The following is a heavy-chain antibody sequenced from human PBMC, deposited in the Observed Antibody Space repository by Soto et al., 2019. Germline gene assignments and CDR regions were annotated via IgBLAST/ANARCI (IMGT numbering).Heavy chain of an antibody. CDR3: ASVYPYDSSFGGFAI. CDR1: EFTFTNYW. Sequence: GGSLRLSCVASEFTFTNYWMTWVRQAPGKGLEWVANIKQDGSEEYYVDSVRGRFTISRDNADNSLFLQMNSLRAEDTAIYYCASVYPYDSSFGGFAIWGQGTMVTVSS. D-gene: IGHD3-22*01. V-gene: IGHV3-7*01. J-gene: IGHJ3*02. CDR2: IKQDGSEE.